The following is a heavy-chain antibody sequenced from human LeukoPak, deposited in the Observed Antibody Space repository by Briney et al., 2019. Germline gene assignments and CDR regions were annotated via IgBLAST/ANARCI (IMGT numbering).Heavy chain of an antibody. CDR2: KRYDGSNR. D-gene: IGHD6-13*01. CDR1: GFTFSSSG. CDR3: EKETRGSNSDY. Sequence: PGGSLRLSCAASGFTFSSSGMHWVRQAPGKGLEWVAFKRYDGSNRYYADPVKDRSTISRDNSKNTLYLQMNSLRAEDTPVYYCEKETRGSNSDYWGQGTLVTVSS. J-gene: IGHJ4*02. V-gene: IGHV3-30*02.